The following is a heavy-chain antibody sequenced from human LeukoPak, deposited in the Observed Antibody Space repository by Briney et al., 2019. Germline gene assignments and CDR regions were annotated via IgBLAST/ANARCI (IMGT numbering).Heavy chain of an antibody. CDR3: ARKLRLGGNWFDP. CDR2: IIPISGTT. Sequence: ASVKDSCKTSAGTFTSYAITWVGQAPGQGLEWMGKIIPISGTTNYAQKFQGRVTFTADESTGTAYMELSSLRSEDTALYYCARKLRLGGNWFDPWGQGTLVTVSS. J-gene: IGHJ5*02. V-gene: IGHV1-69*13. D-gene: IGHD1-26*01. CDR1: AGTFTSYA.